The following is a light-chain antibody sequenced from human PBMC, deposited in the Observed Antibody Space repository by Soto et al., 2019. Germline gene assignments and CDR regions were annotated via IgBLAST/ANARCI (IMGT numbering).Light chain of an antibody. CDR1: QSVGSN. CDR2: GAS. CDR3: QQSYSTPYT. Sequence: EIVMTQSPATLSVSPVERATLSCRASQSVGSNLAWYQQKPGQAPRLLIYGASTRATGIPARFSGSGSGTDFTLTISSLQSGDFAIYYCQQSYSTPYTFGQGTKLEIK. J-gene: IGKJ2*01. V-gene: IGKV3-15*01.